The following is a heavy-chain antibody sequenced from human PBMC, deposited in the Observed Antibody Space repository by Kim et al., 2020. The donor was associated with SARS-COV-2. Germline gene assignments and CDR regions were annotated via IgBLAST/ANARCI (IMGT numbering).Heavy chain of an antibody. CDR3: APGGAFGWLDLDY. CDR1: GFTFSSYG. Sequence: GGSLRLSCAASGFTFSSYGMHWVRQAPGKGLEWVAVISYDGSNKYYADSVKGRFTISRDNSKNTLYLQMNSLRAEDTAVYYCAPGGAFGWLDLDYWGQGTLVTVSS. J-gene: IGHJ4*02. CDR2: ISYDGSNK. D-gene: IGHD6-19*01. V-gene: IGHV3-30*03.